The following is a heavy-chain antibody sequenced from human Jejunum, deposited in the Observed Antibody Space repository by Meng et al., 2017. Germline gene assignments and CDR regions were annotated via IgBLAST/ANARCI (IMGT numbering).Heavy chain of an antibody. CDR2: MHQSGSS. CDR3: ARGWKYAWFN. CDR1: GGFSSIYW. Sequence: QVQLQEPGPGLVRPSGALSLTCAVSGGFSSIYWWSWLRQPPGKGLEWIGEMHQSGSSNYNPSLKSRLTMSVDESKNHFSLKLNSVTAADTAVYYCARGWKYAWFNWGQGTLVTVFS. J-gene: IGHJ4*02. D-gene: IGHD1-7*01. V-gene: IGHV4-4*02.